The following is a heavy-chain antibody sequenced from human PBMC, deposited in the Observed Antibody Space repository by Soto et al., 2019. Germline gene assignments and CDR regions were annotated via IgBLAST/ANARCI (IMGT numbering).Heavy chain of an antibody. CDR3: GVSAGLDF. CDR1: GFSSSTYA. V-gene: IGHV1-18*01. Sequence: QVQLVQSGPEVKRPGSSVKISCKASGFSSSTYAFSWVRRAPGQGLEWMGLISGDSGEPRYAQQFQGRVAMTTDTSTRTAYMELRGLTSDDTAVYYCGVSAGLDFWGQGTRVTVSS. D-gene: IGHD6-13*01. CDR2: ISGDSGEP. J-gene: IGHJ4*02.